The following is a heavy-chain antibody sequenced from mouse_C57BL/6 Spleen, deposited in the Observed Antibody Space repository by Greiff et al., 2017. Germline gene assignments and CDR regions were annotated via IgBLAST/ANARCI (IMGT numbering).Heavy chain of an antibody. CDR2: IDPETGGT. Sequence: VQLQQSGAELVRPGASVTLSCKASGYTFTDYEMHWVKQTPVHGLEWIGAIDPETGGTAYNQKFKGKAILTADKSSSTAYMELRSLTSEDSAVYYCTRRIYYYGSSPFDYGGQGTTLTVYS. D-gene: IGHD1-1*01. J-gene: IGHJ2*01. CDR1: GYTFTDYE. V-gene: IGHV1-15*01. CDR3: TRRIYYYGSSPFDY.